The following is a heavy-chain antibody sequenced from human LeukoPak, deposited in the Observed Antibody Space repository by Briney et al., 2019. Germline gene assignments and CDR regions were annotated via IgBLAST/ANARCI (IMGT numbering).Heavy chain of an antibody. J-gene: IGHJ6*02. CDR1: GFTFDDYA. Sequence: GGSLRLSCAASGFTFDDYAMHWVRQAPGEGLEWVSGISWNSGSIGYADSVKGRFTISRDNAKNSLYLQMNSLRAEDTALYYCAKDMVATSDYYYGMDAWGQGTTVTVSS. D-gene: IGHD5-12*01. CDR2: ISWNSGSI. CDR3: AKDMVATSDYYYGMDA. V-gene: IGHV3-9*01.